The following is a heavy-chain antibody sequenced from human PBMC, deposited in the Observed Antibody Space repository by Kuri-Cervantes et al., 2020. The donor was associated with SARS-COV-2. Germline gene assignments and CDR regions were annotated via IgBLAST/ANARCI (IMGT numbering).Heavy chain of an antibody. CDR2: FDPEDGET. CDR3: ATGFYRAMVPEEDYYYGMDV. J-gene: IGHJ6*02. D-gene: IGHD5-18*01. CDR1: GYTLTELS. V-gene: IGHV1-24*01. Sequence: GESLKISCKVSGYTLTELSMHWVRQAPGKGLEWMGGFDPEDGETIYAQKFQGRVTMTEDTSTDTAYMELSSLRSEDTAVYYCATGFYRAMVPEEDYYYGMDVWGQGTTVTVSS.